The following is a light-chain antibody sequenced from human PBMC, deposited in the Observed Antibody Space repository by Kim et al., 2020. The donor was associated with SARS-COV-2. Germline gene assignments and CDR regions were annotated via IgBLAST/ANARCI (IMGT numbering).Light chain of an antibody. Sequence: QSVLTQPPSASGTPGQRITISCSGSSSNIGSNYVYWYQHLPGAAPKLLIYENYERPSGVPDRFSGSKSGTSASLAISGLRSADEGDYYCAAWDDSLSGPWVFGGGTQLTVL. CDR3: AAWDDSLSGPWV. V-gene: IGLV1-47*01. J-gene: IGLJ3*02. CDR2: ENY. CDR1: SSNIGSNY.